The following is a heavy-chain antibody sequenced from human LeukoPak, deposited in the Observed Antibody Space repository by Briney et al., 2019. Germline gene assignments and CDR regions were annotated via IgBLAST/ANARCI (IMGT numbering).Heavy chain of an antibody. CDR2: IYDSGSY. D-gene: IGHD6-6*01. V-gene: IGHV4-38-2*02. Sequence: SETLSLTCTVSGYSISSGYYWGWIRQPPGKGMGGIGSIYDSGSYYYNPPLKGRVTIYGDTTKNYMSLKMHSVTAADTSEFYCAGWHSSSRYFVYWGQGTLVTVSS. J-gene: IGHJ4*02. CDR3: AGWHSSSRYFVY. CDR1: GYSISSGYY.